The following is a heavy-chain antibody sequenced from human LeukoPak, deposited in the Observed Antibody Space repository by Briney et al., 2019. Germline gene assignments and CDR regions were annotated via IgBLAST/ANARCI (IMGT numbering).Heavy chain of an antibody. D-gene: IGHD1-26*01. Sequence: PGGSLRLSCAASGFTFSSYAMSWVRQAPGKGLEWVLAISGSGGSTYYADSVKGRFTISRDNSKNTLYLQMNSLRAEDTAVYYCAKDSVSYSEHLDYWGQGTLVTVSS. CDR3: AKDSVSYSEHLDY. J-gene: IGHJ4*02. CDR1: GFTFSSYA. V-gene: IGHV3-23*01. CDR2: ISGSGGST.